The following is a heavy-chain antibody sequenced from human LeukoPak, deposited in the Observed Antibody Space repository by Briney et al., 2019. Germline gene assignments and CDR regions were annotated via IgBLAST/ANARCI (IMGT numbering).Heavy chain of an antibody. J-gene: IGHJ5*02. CDR3: AGSSGWYAFFRFDP. CDR2: INHSGST. Sequence: SETLSLTCAVYGGSFSGFYWSWIRQPPGKGLEWIGEINHSGSTNYNPSLKSRVTISVDTSKNQFSLKLSSVTAADTAVYYCAGSSGWYAFFRFDPWGQGTLVTVSS. CDR1: GGSFSGFY. V-gene: IGHV4-34*01. D-gene: IGHD6-19*01.